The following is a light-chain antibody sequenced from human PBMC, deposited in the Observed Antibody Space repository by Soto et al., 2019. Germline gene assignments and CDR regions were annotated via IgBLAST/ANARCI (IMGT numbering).Light chain of an antibody. Sequence: EIVMTQSPATLSVSPGERATLSCRASQSVSNNLAWYQQKPGQAPRLLIYGASTRAPGIPARFSGSVSGTEFTLTISSLQSEDFALYYCQQYNTWPRTFGQGTKVDIK. V-gene: IGKV3-15*01. CDR3: QQYNTWPRT. CDR2: GAS. CDR1: QSVSNN. J-gene: IGKJ1*01.